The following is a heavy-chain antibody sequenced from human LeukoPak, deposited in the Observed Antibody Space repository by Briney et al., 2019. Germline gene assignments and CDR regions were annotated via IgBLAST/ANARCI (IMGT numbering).Heavy chain of an antibody. V-gene: IGHV1-18*01. CDR3: ARDNDYYDSSGYYHPFDY. Sequence: ASVKVSCKASGYTFTSYGISWVRQAPGQGLEWMGWISAYNGNTNYAQKLQGRVTMTIDTSTSTAYMELRSLRSDDTAVYYCARDNDYYDSSGYYHPFDYWGQGTLVTVSS. CDR2: ISAYNGNT. J-gene: IGHJ4*02. D-gene: IGHD3-22*01. CDR1: GYTFTSYG.